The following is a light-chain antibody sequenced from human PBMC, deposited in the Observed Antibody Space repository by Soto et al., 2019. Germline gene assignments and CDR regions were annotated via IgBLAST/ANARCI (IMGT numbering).Light chain of an antibody. CDR3: QHYNSLPIP. J-gene: IGKJ5*01. V-gene: IGKV1-33*01. CDR1: QDIRFY. Sequence: IQMTQSPSSLSASLGDRVTITCQASQDIRFYLNWYQHKTGQALKLLIYDASQLETGVPSKFSGSGSGTDFTFTINNLQAEDIGTYYCQHYNSLPIPFGQGTRLEI. CDR2: DAS.